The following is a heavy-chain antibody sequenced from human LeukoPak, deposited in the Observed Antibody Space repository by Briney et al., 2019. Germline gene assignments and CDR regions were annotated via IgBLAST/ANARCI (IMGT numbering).Heavy chain of an antibody. V-gene: IGHV4-31*03. J-gene: IGHJ3*02. CDR2: IYYSGST. CDR1: GGSISSGGYY. Sequence: SSETLSLTCTVSGGSISSGGYYWSWIRQHPGKGLEWIGYIYYSGSTYYNPSLKSRVTISVDTSKNQFSLKLSSVTAADTAVYYCARDVLAAGATGTFDIWGQGTMVTVSS. D-gene: IGHD1-14*01. CDR3: ARDVLAAGATGTFDI.